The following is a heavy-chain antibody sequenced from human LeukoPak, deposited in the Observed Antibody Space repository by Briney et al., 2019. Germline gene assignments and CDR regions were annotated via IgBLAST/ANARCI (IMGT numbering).Heavy chain of an antibody. CDR1: GFTFSSYG. D-gene: IGHD1-1*01. V-gene: IGHV3-30*03. CDR3: ARGKGNWHFDY. CDR2: ISYDGSNK. Sequence: PGGSLRLSCAASGFTFSSYGMHWVRQAPGKGLEWVAVISYDGSNKYYADSVKGRFTISRDNSKNTLYLQMNSLRAEDTAVYYCARGKGNWHFDYWGQGTLVTVSS. J-gene: IGHJ4*02.